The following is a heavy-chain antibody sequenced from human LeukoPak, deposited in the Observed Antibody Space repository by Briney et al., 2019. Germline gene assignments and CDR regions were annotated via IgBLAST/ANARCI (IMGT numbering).Heavy chain of an antibody. CDR3: ALVEPFDY. CDR2: INTDGTGK. V-gene: IGHV3-7*01. CDR1: GFIYSDWW. Sequence: TGGSLRLSCVASGFIYSDWWMNWVRQAPGKGLEWVANINTDGTGKYYVDSVKGRFTVSRDNTKNSLYLEMASLKAEDTAVYYCALVEPFDYWGQGTLVTVSS. D-gene: IGHD1-1*01. J-gene: IGHJ4*02.